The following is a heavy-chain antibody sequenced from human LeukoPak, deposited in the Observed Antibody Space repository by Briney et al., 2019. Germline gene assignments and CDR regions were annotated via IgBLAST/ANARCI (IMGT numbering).Heavy chain of an antibody. CDR1: GFTFSSFE. Sequence: GGSLRLSCAASGFTFSSFEMNWVRQAPGKGLEWISYMSGSGTTIYYADSVKGRFTISRDNAKNSLSLQMNSLRAEDTAVYYCAKDLRGYYYGYYFDYWGQGTLVTVSS. CDR2: MSGSGTTI. V-gene: IGHV3-48*03. CDR3: AKDLRGYYYGYYFDY. J-gene: IGHJ4*02. D-gene: IGHD3-22*01.